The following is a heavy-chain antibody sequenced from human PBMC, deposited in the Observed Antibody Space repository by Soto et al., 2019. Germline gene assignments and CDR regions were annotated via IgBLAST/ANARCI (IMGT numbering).Heavy chain of an antibody. CDR3: AHSVVAGLGYYFDY. V-gene: IGHV2-5*02. CDR2: IYWDDDK. D-gene: IGHD6-19*01. Sequence: QITLKESGPTLAKPTQTLTLTCTFSGFSLSSTRAAVGWIRQPPGKALEWLALIYWDDDKRYTPFLKSRLTITKDTSKPQVVLTMTNMDPVDTATYYCAHSVVAGLGYYFDYWGQGTLVTVSS. CDR1: GFSLSSTRAA. J-gene: IGHJ4*02.